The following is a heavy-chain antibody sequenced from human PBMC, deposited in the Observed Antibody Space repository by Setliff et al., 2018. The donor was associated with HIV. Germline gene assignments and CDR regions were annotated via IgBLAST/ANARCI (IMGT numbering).Heavy chain of an antibody. D-gene: IGHD3-3*01. CDR1: GDSLNTYY. CDR3: ARGNNDLESFDY. CDR2: IYASGKT. V-gene: IGHV4-4*07. Sequence: PSETLSLTCNVSGDSLNTYYWSWIRQSGGKGLEWIGRIYASGKTTFNPSLKSRVRMSVDTSKNQFSLKLTSVTASDTAFYYCARGNNDLESFDYWGQGALVTVSS. J-gene: IGHJ4*02.